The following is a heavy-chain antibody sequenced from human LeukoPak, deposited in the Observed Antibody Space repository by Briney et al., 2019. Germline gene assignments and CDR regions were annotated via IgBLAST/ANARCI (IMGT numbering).Heavy chain of an antibody. V-gene: IGHV3-7*04. CDR2: VKQDGSEK. CDR3: AKDGGGPLD. CDR1: GFSLRTSW. D-gene: IGHD3-10*01. J-gene: IGHJ4*02. Sequence: GGSLRLSCAASGFSLRTSWMSWVRQAPGKGLEWVGNVKQDGSEKNYVDSVKGRFTISRDNAKNSLYLQMNSLRAEDTAVYYCAKDGGGPLDWGQGTLVTVSS.